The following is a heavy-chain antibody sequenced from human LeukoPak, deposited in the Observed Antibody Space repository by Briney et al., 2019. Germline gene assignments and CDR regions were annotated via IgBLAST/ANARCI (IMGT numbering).Heavy chain of an antibody. V-gene: IGHV3-21*01. CDR2: ISSSSSYI. D-gene: IGHD4-17*01. J-gene: IGHJ4*02. CDR3: ARDDLGSYGDYLY. Sequence: GGFLRLSCAASGFTFSSYSMNWVRQAPGKGLEWVSSISSSSSYIYYADSVKGRFTISRDNAKNSLYLQMNSLRAEDTAVYYCARDDLGSYGDYLYWGQGTLVTVSS. CDR1: GFTFSSYS.